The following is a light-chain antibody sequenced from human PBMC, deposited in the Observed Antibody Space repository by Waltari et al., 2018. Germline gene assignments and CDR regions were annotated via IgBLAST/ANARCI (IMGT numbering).Light chain of an antibody. CDR3: QQYGSSRWT. J-gene: IGKJ1*01. CDR2: DTS. CDR1: QSVSSGF. Sequence: EIVLMQSPATLSLSPGDRATLSCGASQSVSSGFLAWYQQKPGLAPRLLIYDTSTRATGVPDRFRGSGSGREFALSISRLAPEDFALYYCQQYGSSRWTFGQGTRVEIK. V-gene: IGKV3D-20*01.